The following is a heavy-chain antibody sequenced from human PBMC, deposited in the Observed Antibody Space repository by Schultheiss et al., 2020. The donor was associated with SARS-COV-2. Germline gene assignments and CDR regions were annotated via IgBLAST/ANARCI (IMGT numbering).Heavy chain of an antibody. J-gene: IGHJ6*02. CDR1: GFTFSSYS. D-gene: IGHD3-10*01. CDR2: ISSSSSYI. V-gene: IGHV3-21*01. Sequence: GGSLRLSCAASGFTFSSYSMNWVRQAPGKGLKWVSSISSSSSYIYYADSVKGRFTISRDNAKNSLYLQMNSLRAEDTAVYYCARIYGSGDTYGMDVWGQGTTVTVSS. CDR3: ARIYGSGDTYGMDV.